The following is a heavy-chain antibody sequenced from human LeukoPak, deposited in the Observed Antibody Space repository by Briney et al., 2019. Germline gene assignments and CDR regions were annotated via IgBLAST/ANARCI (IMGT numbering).Heavy chain of an antibody. V-gene: IGHV4-39*01. D-gene: IGHD5-24*01. CDR1: GGSISNSSYY. CDR3: ARHGRMGTINPSY. J-gene: IGHJ4*02. CDR2: MYYSGST. Sequence: SETLSLTCTASGGSISNSSYYWGWIRQPPGKGLEWIGSMYYSGSTYYDPSLKSRATISVDTSKNQFSLKLSSVTAADTAVYYCARHGRMGTINPSYWGQGTLVTVSS.